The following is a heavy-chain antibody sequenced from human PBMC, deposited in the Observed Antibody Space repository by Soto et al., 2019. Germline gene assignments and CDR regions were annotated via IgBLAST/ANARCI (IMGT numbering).Heavy chain of an antibody. J-gene: IGHJ6*02. Sequence: QAQLVQSGVEVKNAGASVKVSCKASGYTFSSYGISWARQAPGQGLEWMGWISDYNGNTQYAQKFQGRVFMTTDTATRTAYMELRGLRSDDTAVYFCAREGYYSGSGTYSPPRFYGMDVWGQGTTVTVSS. CDR2: ISDYNGNT. CDR3: AREGYYSGSGTYSPPRFYGMDV. CDR1: GYTFSSYG. V-gene: IGHV1-18*01. D-gene: IGHD3-10*01.